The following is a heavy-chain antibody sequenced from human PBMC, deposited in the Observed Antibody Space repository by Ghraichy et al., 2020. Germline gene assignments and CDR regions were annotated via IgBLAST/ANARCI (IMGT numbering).Heavy chain of an antibody. D-gene: IGHD5/OR15-5a*01. V-gene: IGHV3-23*01. J-gene: IGHJ4*02. CDR3: AKVLGAVRSTIPEFDY. Sequence: GGSLRLSCAASGFTFSNYAMSWVRQAPGKGLEWVSAVSGSGDSTYYADSVKGRFTISRDNSKNTLYLQINSLRAEDTALNYCAKVLGAVRSTIPEFDYWGQGTLVTVSS. CDR2: VSGSGDST. CDR1: GFTFSNYA.